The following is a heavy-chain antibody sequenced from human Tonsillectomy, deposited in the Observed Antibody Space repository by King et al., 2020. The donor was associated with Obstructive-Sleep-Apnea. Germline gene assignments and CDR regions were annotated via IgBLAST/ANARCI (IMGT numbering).Heavy chain of an antibody. CDR2: VNPSGGSP. Sequence: QLVQSGAEVKKPGASVKVSCKASGYTLTSYYMHWVRQAPGQGLEWMGIVNPSGGSPNYAKKFHGRVTMTKDTSMGTGYMELSSLTSADTAVYYCARDTGSSWGGGFDYWGQGILVTVSS. CDR3: ARDTGSSWGGGFDY. CDR1: GYTLTSYY. D-gene: IGHD6-13*01. V-gene: IGHV1-46*01. J-gene: IGHJ4*02.